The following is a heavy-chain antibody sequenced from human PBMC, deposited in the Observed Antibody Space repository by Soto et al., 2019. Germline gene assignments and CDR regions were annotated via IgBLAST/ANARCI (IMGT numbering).Heavy chain of an antibody. CDR3: ARLTRRGSCFPVDFDY. D-gene: IGHD2-15*01. Sequence: SETLSLTCTVSGGSISSSSYYWGWIRQPPGKGLEWIGSIYYSGSTYYNPSLKSRVTISVDTSKNQFSLKPSSVTAADTAVYYCARLTRRGSCFPVDFDYWGQGTLVTVSS. CDR2: IYYSGST. J-gene: IGHJ4*02. CDR1: GGSISSSSYY. V-gene: IGHV4-39*01.